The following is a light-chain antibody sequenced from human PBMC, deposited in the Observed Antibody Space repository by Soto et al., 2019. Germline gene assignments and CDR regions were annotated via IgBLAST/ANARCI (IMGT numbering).Light chain of an antibody. J-gene: IGLJ1*01. CDR2: GNS. CDR3: QSYDSSLSGYV. Sequence: QTVVTQPPSVSGAPGQRVTLSCTGNSSNIGAGYGVHWYQQLPGTAPKLLIFGNSNRPSGVPDRFSGSKSGTSASLAITGLQAEDEADYYCQSYDSSLSGYVFGTGTKVTVL. V-gene: IGLV1-40*01. CDR1: SSNIGAGYG.